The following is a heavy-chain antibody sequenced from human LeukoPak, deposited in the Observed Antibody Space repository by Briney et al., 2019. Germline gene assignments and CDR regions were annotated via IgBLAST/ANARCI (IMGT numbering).Heavy chain of an antibody. CDR3: ARGRGSSDWYYCDN. V-gene: IGHV1-18*04. D-gene: IGHD6-19*01. CDR2: INAYNGYT. Sequence: ASVKVSCKASGYTFTNYGITWVRQAPGQGLEWMGWINAYNGYTNCAQKIQDRVTVTTDTSTSTAYMELRSLRSDDTAVYYCARGRGSSDWYYCDNWGQGTLVTVSS. CDR1: GYTFTNYG. J-gene: IGHJ4*02.